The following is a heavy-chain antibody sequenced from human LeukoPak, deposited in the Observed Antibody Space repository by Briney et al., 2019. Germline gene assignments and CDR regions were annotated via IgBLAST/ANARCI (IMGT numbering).Heavy chain of an antibody. CDR3: ARDATRGGDFDY. Sequence: PGGSLRLSCAAYGFTFSSYWMDWVRQAPGKGLVWVSRINSDGSSTSYADSVKGRYTISRDNAKNTLYLQMTSLRVEDTAIYSCARDATRGGDFDYWGQGTLVTVSS. D-gene: IGHD3-10*01. CDR1: GFTFSSYW. V-gene: IGHV3-74*01. J-gene: IGHJ4*02. CDR2: INSDGSST.